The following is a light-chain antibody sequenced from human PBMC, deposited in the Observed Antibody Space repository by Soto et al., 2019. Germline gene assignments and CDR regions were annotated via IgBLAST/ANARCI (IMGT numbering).Light chain of an antibody. CDR3: QQYGSSPVT. Sequence: DIVMTQSPDSLAVSLGERATINCRASQSVSSSYLAWYQQKPGQAPRLLIFGAFNRATGMPDRFSGSGSGTDFTLTISRLEPEDFAVYYCQQYGSSPVTFGQGTKVDIK. J-gene: IGKJ1*01. CDR2: GAF. V-gene: IGKV3-20*01. CDR1: QSVSSSY.